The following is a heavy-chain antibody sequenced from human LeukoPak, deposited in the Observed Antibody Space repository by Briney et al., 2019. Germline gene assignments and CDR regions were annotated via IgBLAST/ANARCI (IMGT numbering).Heavy chain of an antibody. J-gene: IGHJ4*02. D-gene: IGHD1-26*01. CDR1: GFTFSGSG. V-gene: IGHV3-73*01. CDR2: IRSKANSYAT. Sequence: RGSLRLSCAASGFTFSGSGMHWVRQASGKGLEWVGRIRSKANSYATAYAASVKGRFTISRDDSKNTAYLQMNSLKTEDTAVYYCTSLSLVGATYYFDYWGQGTLVTVSS. CDR3: TSLSLVGATYYFDY.